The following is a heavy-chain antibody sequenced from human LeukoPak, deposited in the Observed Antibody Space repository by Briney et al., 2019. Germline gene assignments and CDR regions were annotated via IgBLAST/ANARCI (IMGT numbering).Heavy chain of an antibody. V-gene: IGHV3-48*01. J-gene: IGHJ4*02. CDR3: AKDGAADDFWSGYYVDQ. CDR1: GFTFNTYT. Sequence: PGGSLRLSCAASGFTFNTYTMNWVRQAPGKGLEWVSYISGSSGIIDYADSVRGRFTISRDNAKNSLYLQMYSLRAEDTAVYYCAKDGAADDFWSGYYVDQWGQGTLVTVSS. CDR2: ISGSSGII. D-gene: IGHD3-3*01.